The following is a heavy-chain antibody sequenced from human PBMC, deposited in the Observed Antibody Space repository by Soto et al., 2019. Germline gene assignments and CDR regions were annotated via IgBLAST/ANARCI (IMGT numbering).Heavy chain of an antibody. Sequence: QVQLVESGGGVVQPGRSLRLSCAASGFTFSSYGMHWVRQAPGKGLEWVAVIWYDGSNKYYADSVKGRFTISRDNSKNTLYLQMNSLRAEDTAGYYCARGAGIAVAGTDYWGQGTLVTVSS. D-gene: IGHD6-19*01. V-gene: IGHV3-33*01. CDR3: ARGAGIAVAGTDY. CDR2: IWYDGSNK. J-gene: IGHJ4*02. CDR1: GFTFSSYG.